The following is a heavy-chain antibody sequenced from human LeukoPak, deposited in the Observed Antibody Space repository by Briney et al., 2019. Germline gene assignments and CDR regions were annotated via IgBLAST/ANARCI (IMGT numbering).Heavy chain of an antibody. CDR1: GFTFSSYG. D-gene: IGHD6-19*01. V-gene: IGHV3-30*02. CDR3: ASPVGSGRFTPPSDYYYYGMDV. J-gene: IGHJ6*02. CDR2: IRYDGSNK. Sequence: GGSLRLSCAASGFTFSSYGMHWVRQAPGKGLEWVVFIRYDGSNKYYADSVKGRFTISRDNSKNTLYLQMNSLRAEDTAVYYCASPVGSGRFTPPSDYYYYGMDVWGQGTTVTVSS.